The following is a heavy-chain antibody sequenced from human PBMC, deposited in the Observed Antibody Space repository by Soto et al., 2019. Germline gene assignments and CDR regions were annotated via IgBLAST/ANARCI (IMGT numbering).Heavy chain of an antibody. Sequence: ASVKVSCKASGYTFTSYGISWVRQAPGQGLEWMGGISTYNGNTNYAQKLQGRVTMTTDTSTSTAYMELRSLRSDDTAVYYCARGRTTDYVVVVAATPDHNWFDPWGQGTLVTSP. CDR1: GYTFTSYG. CDR3: ARGRTTDYVVVVAATPDHNWFDP. CDR2: ISTYNGNT. V-gene: IGHV1-18*01. D-gene: IGHD2-15*01. J-gene: IGHJ5*02.